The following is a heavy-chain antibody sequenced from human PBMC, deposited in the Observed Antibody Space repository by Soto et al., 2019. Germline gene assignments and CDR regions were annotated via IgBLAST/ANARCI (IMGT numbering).Heavy chain of an antibody. CDR2: INSDGSST. V-gene: IGHV3-74*01. Sequence: PGGSLRLSCAASGFTVSSDWMHWVRQAPGKGLVWVSRINSDGSSTSYADSVKGRFTISRDNAKNTLYLQMNSLRAEDTAVYYCALDYGDYYLDPWGQGTLVTVSS. CDR1: GFTVSSDW. J-gene: IGHJ5*02. CDR3: ALDYGDYYLDP. D-gene: IGHD4-17*01.